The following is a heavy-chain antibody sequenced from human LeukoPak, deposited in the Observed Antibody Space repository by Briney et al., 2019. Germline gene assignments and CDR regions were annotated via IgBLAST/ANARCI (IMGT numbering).Heavy chain of an antibody. Sequence: SETLSLTCTVSGGSISSSSYYWGWIREPPGKGLEWVGSIYYSGSTYYNPSLKSRVTISVDTSKNQFSLKLSSVTAADTAVYYCARSLGATTFPYFDYWGQGTLVTVSS. D-gene: IGHD1-26*01. V-gene: IGHV4-39*01. CDR3: ARSLGATTFPYFDY. CDR1: GGSISSSSYY. CDR2: IYYSGST. J-gene: IGHJ4*02.